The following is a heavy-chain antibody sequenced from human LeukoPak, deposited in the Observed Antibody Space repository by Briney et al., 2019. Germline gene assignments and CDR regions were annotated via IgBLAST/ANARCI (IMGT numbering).Heavy chain of an antibody. Sequence: ASVKVSCKASGYTFTCYGISWVRQAPGQGLEWMGWISAYNGNTNYAQKLQGRVTMTTDTSTSTAYMELRSLRSDDTAVYYCAGAGSKYCSGGSCYSVWGQGTLVTVSS. CDR2: ISAYNGNT. V-gene: IGHV1-18*01. D-gene: IGHD2-15*01. CDR1: GYTFTCYG. CDR3: AGAGSKYCSGGSCYSV. J-gene: IGHJ4*02.